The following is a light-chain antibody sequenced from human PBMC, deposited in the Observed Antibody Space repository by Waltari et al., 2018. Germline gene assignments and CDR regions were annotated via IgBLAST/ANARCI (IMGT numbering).Light chain of an antibody. CDR1: SSNIGTNF. Sequence: QSVLTQPPSVSAAPGQKVTISCSGSSSNIGTNFVSWYQQLPGTAPKLLIYEGNERPSTIPDRFSGSKSGTSATLGITGLQTGDEADYYCGTWDNSLDAKLFGGGTRLTVL. V-gene: IGLV1-51*02. J-gene: IGLJ2*01. CDR2: EGN. CDR3: GTWDNSLDAKL.